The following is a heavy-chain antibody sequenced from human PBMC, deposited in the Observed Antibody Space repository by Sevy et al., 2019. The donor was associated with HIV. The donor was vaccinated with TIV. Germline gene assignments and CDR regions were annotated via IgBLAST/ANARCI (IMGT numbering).Heavy chain of an antibody. CDR2: INPNSGGT. D-gene: IGHD4-17*01. V-gene: IGHV1-2*02. CDR1: GYTFTGYY. Sequence: ASVKVSCKASGYTFTGYYMHWVRQAPRQGLEWMGWINPNSGGTNYAQKFQGRVTMTRDTSISTAYMELSRLRSDDTAVYYCASHDYGDYPRLFDYWGQGTLVTVSS. J-gene: IGHJ4*02. CDR3: ASHDYGDYPRLFDY.